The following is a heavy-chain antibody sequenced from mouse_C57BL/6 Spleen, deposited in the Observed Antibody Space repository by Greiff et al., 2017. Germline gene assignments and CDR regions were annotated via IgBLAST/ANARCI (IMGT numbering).Heavy chain of an antibody. D-gene: IGHD1-1*01. CDR3: ARLGYYGSPNYYAMDY. Sequence: QVQLQQSDAELVKPGASVKISCKVSGYTFTDHTIHWMKQRPEQGLEWIGYIYPRDGSTKYNEKFKGKATLTADKSSSTAYMQLNSLTSEDSAVYFWARLGYYGSPNYYAMDYWGQGTSVTVSS. J-gene: IGHJ4*01. CDR2: IYPRDGST. CDR1: GYTFTDHT. V-gene: IGHV1-78*01.